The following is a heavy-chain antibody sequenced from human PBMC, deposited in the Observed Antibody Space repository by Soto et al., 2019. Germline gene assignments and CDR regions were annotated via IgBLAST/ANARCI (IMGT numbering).Heavy chain of an antibody. CDR1: GFTFSSYS. D-gene: IGHD6-13*01. V-gene: IGHV3-21*01. Sequence: LRLSCAASGFTFSSYSMNWVRQAPGKGLEWVSSISSSGSYIYYADSVQGRFTISRDNAKNSLYLQMNSLRAEDTAVHYCAIIAPAGNYYYYGMDVWGQGTTVTVSS. J-gene: IGHJ6*02. CDR3: AIIAPAGNYYYYGMDV. CDR2: ISSSGSYI.